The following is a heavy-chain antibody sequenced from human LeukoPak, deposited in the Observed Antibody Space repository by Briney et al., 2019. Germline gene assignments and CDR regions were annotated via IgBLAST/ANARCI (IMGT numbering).Heavy chain of an antibody. J-gene: IGHJ6*02. CDR3: ARAGYYYGMDV. CDR1: GGSISSGGYS. Sequence: LSLTCXVSGGSISSGGYSWSWLRQPPGKGLEWIGYIYHSGSTYYNPSLKSRVTISVDRSKNQFSLKLSSVTAADTAVYYCARAGYYYGMDVWGQGTTVTVSS. V-gene: IGHV4-30-2*01. CDR2: IYHSGST.